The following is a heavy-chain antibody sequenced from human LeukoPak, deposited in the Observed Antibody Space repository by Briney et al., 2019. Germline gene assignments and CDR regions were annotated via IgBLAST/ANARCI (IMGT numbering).Heavy chain of an antibody. CDR3: ANYDNSGNYYVNY. J-gene: IGHJ4*02. D-gene: IGHD3-22*01. CDR2: IRTKSNNYAT. V-gene: IGHV3-73*01. Sequence: GGSLRLSCAASGFTFSGSAMHWVRQASGKGLGWVGRIRTKSNNYATTYGASVKGRLTISRDDSKNTAYLQINSLKTEDTAVYYCANYDNSGNYYVNYWGQGTLVTVSS. CDR1: GFTFSGSA.